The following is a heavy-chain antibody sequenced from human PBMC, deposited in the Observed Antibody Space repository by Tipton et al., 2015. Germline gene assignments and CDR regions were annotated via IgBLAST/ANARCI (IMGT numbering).Heavy chain of an antibody. Sequence: TLSLTCNVSGDSISNYYWSWIRQHPGKGLEWIGYIYYSGSTYYNPSLKSRVTISVDTSKNQFSLKLSSVTAADTAVYYCARGYGRMVRGVHFDYWGQGTLVTVSS. CDR3: ARGYGRMVRGVHFDY. CDR2: IYYSGST. J-gene: IGHJ4*02. D-gene: IGHD3-10*01. CDR1: GDSISNYY. V-gene: IGHV4-31*03.